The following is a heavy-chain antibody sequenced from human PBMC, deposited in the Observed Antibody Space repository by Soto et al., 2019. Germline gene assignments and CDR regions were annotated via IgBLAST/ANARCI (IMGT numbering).Heavy chain of an antibody. CDR1: GGTFSSYA. V-gene: IGHV1-69*13. D-gene: IGHD2-2*01. CDR2: IIPIFGTA. Sequence: SVKVSCKASGGTFSSYAISWVRQAPGQGLEWMGGIIPIFGTANYAQKLQGRVTITADESTSTAYMELSSLRSEDTAVYYCARGYCSSTSCYYYYGMDVWGQGTTVIVSS. CDR3: ARGYCSSTSCYYYYGMDV. J-gene: IGHJ6*02.